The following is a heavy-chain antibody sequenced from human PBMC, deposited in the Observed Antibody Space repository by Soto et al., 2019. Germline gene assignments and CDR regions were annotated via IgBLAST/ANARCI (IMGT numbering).Heavy chain of an antibody. D-gene: IGHD1-26*01. V-gene: IGHV1-2*02. Sequence: ASVKVSCQASGCTFSDYYMHWVRQAPGQGLEWMVWINPNRGDTNYAQKVQGRVSLTRDTSISTAYLALSSLRYDDTAIYYCARLERGRYYDVFDIWGQGTMVTVSS. CDR2: INPNRGDT. CDR1: GCTFSDYY. CDR3: ARLERGRYYDVFDI. J-gene: IGHJ3*02.